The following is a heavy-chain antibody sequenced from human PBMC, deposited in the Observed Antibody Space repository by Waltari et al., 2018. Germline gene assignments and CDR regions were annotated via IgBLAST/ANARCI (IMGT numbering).Heavy chain of an antibody. CDR2: IYYSGST. CDR1: GGSISSYY. Sequence: QVQLQESGPGLVKPSETLSLTCTVSGGSISSYYWSWIRQPPGKGLEWIGYIYYSGSTNDNPSLKSRVTISVDTSKNQFSLKRSSVTAADTAVYYCARAEVVAAPEVWGKGTTVTISS. V-gene: IGHV4-59*01. CDR3: ARAEVVAAPEV. D-gene: IGHD2-15*01. J-gene: IGHJ6*04.